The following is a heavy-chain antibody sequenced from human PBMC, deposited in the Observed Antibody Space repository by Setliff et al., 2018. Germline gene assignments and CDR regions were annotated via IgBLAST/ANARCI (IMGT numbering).Heavy chain of an antibody. CDR2: IYLGGSP. CDR3: ARVSSQYDSSGYYTY. V-gene: IGHV4-4*02. CDR1: GDSIDTDIW. J-gene: IGHJ4*02. Sequence: SETLSLTCTVSGDSIDTDIWWSWVRQSPGKGLEWIGEIYLGGSPTYNPSLKSRVTISIYKSKNQLSLDLTSVTAADTAVYYCARVSSQYDSSGYYTYWGQGTLVTVSS. D-gene: IGHD3-22*01.